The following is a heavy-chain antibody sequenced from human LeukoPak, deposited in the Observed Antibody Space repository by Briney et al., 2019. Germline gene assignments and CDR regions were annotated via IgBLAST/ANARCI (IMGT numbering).Heavy chain of an antibody. CDR3: ARALPPDGMDV. CDR2: IGTAGDT. CDR1: GFTFSSYD. J-gene: IGHJ6*02. Sequence: GGSLRLSCAASGFTFSSYDMHWVRQATGKGLEWVSAIGTAGDTYYPGSVKGRFTISRENAKNSLYLQMNSLRAGDTAVYYCARALPPDGMDVWGQGTAVTVSS. V-gene: IGHV3-13*01.